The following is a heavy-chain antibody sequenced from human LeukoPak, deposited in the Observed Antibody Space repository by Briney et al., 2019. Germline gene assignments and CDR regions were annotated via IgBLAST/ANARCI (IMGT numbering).Heavy chain of an antibody. Sequence: GGSLRLSCAASGFTFSSYAMSWVRQAPGKGLEWVSAISGSGGSTYYADSVKGRFTISRDNSKNTLYLQMNSLRAEDTAVYYCARGKGSSWYTYYYYYYMDVWGKGTTVTVSS. CDR1: GFTFSSYA. CDR3: ARGKGSSWYTYYYYYYMDV. V-gene: IGHV3-23*01. D-gene: IGHD6-13*01. J-gene: IGHJ6*03. CDR2: ISGSGGST.